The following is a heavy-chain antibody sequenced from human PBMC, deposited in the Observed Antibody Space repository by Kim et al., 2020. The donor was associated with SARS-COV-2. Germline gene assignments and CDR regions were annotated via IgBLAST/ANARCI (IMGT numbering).Heavy chain of an antibody. D-gene: IGHD5-12*01. CDR2: IYHSGST. CDR3: ARDFTYSGYAKPSRDY. V-gene: IGHV4-38-2*02. J-gene: IGHJ4*02. CDR1: GYSISSGYY. Sequence: SETLSLTCTVSGYSISSGYYWGWIRQPPGKGLEWIGSIYHSGSTYYNPSLKSRVTISVDTSKNQFSLKLSSVTAADTAVYYCARDFTYSGYAKPSRDYWGQGTLVTVSS.